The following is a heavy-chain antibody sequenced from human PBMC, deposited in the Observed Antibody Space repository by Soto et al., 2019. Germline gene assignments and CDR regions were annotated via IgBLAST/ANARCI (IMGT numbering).Heavy chain of an antibody. CDR3: ARGGYTSGWFRF. J-gene: IGHJ4*02. Sequence: QVQLQQWGAGLLKPSETLSLTCAVHGGSFRGYHWTWIRQPPGKGLAWIGEINNSGSTNDNPSLKGRVTIARETSKNQFSLSLSSVTAVAPAIYYCARGGYTSGWFRFWGQGILVTVSS. CDR1: GGSFRGYH. V-gene: IGHV4-34*01. CDR2: INNSGST. D-gene: IGHD6-19*01.